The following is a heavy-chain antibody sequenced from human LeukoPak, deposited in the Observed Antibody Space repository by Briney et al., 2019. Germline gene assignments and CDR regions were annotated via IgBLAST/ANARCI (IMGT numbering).Heavy chain of an antibody. V-gene: IGHV4-39*07. J-gene: IGHJ4*02. Sequence: SETLSLTCTVSGGSISSSSYYWGWIRQPPGKGLEWIGSIYYSGSTYYNPSLKSRVTISVDTSKNQFSLKLSSVTAADTAVYYCARAPAMVRGVLDYWGQGTLVTVSS. CDR2: IYYSGST. CDR3: ARAPAMVRGVLDY. CDR1: GGSISSSSYY. D-gene: IGHD3-10*01.